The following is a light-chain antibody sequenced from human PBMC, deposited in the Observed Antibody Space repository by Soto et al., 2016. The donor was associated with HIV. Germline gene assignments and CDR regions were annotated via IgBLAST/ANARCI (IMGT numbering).Light chain of an antibody. CDR1: NIGTKA. J-gene: IGLJ3*02. V-gene: IGLV3-21*02. CDR2: DDS. CDR3: QVWDSSRDHGV. Sequence: SYVLTQPPSVSVASGETATITCGGDNIGTKAVHWYQQRPGQAPVLVLFDDSDRPSGIPERFSASKSQNTATLTIRRVEAGDEADYYCQVWDSSRDHGVFGGGTKLTAL.